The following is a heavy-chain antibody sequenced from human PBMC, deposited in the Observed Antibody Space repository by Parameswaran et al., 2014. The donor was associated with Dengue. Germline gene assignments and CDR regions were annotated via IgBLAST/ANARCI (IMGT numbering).Heavy chain of an antibody. D-gene: IGHD3-3*01. CDR1: GGSFSGYY. CDR3: AATFWSGVRANWFDP. CDR2: INHSGST. J-gene: IGHJ5*02. V-gene: IGHV4-34*01. Sequence: SETLSLTCAVYGGSFSGYYWSWIRQPPGKGLEWIGEINHSGSTNYNPSLKSRVTISVDTSKNQFSLKLSSVTAADTAVYYCAATFWSGVRANWFDPWGQGTLVTVSS.